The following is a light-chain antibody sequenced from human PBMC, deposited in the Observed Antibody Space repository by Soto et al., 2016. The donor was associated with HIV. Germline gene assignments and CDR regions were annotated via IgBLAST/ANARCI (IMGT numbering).Light chain of an antibody. CDR2: GDN. J-gene: IGLJ3*02. V-gene: IGLV3-19*01. CDR1: SLRSYY. CDR3: NSRDSSGNHLGV. Sequence: SSELTQDPAVSVALGQTVRITCQGDSLRSYYASWYQQKPGQAPVVVIFGDNNRPSGIPDRFSGSSSGNTASLTITGAQAEDEADYYCNSRDSSGNHLGVFGGGTKADRP.